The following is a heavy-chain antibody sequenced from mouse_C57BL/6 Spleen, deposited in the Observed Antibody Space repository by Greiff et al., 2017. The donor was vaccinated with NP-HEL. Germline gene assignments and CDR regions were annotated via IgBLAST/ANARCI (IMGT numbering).Heavy chain of an antibody. CDR2: IDPETGGT. CDR3: TVYGSSYWFAY. J-gene: IGHJ3*01. D-gene: IGHD1-1*01. CDR1: GYTFTDYE. Sequence: VQLQQSGAELVRPGASVTLSCKASGYTFTDYEMHWVKQTPVHGLEWIGAIDPETGGTAYNQKFKGKAILTADKSSSTAYMALRSLTSEDSAVYYCTVYGSSYWFAYWGQGTLVTVSA. V-gene: IGHV1-15*01.